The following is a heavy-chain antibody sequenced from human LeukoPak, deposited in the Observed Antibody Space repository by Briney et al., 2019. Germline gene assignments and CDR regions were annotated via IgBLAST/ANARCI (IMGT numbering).Heavy chain of an antibody. CDR1: GYTFTSYA. CDR3: ARDLQLTLWFGENNWFDP. V-gene: IGHV7-4-1*02. Sequence: ASVKVSCKASGYTFTSYAMNWVRQAPGQGLEWMGWINTNTGNPTYAQGFTGRFVFSLDTSVSTAYLQISSLKAEDTAVYYCARDLQLTLWFGENNWFDPWGQGTLVTVSS. J-gene: IGHJ5*02. D-gene: IGHD3-10*01. CDR2: INTNTGNP.